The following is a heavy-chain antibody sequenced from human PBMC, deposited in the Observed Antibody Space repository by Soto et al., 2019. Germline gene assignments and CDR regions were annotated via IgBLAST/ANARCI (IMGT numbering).Heavy chain of an antibody. Sequence: GGSLRLSCTASGFTFGDYALSWVRQAPGKGLEWVGFIRSKAYGGTTEYAASVKGRFSISRDDSKSIAYLQMDSLMTEDTAVYYCTRGYDSSGYMDVWGQGTTVTVSS. CDR2: IRSKAYGGTT. CDR1: GFTFGDYA. CDR3: TRGYDSSGYMDV. V-gene: IGHV3-49*04. J-gene: IGHJ6*02. D-gene: IGHD3-22*01.